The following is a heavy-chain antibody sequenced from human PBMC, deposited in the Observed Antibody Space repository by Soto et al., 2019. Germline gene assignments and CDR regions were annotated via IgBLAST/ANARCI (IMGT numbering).Heavy chain of an antibody. CDR2: IYYSGST. D-gene: IGHD6-13*01. Sequence: SETLSLTCTVSGGSISSGGYYWSWIRQHPGKGLEWIGYIYYSGSTYYNPSLKSRVTISVDTSKNQFSLKLSSVTAADTAVYYCASRIAAAGNPWFDPWGQGTLVTVSS. CDR3: ASRIAAAGNPWFDP. J-gene: IGHJ5*02. CDR1: GGSISSGGYY. V-gene: IGHV4-31*03.